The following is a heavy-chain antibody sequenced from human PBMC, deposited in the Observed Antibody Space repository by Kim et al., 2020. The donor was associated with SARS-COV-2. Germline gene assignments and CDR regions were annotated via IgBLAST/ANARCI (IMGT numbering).Heavy chain of an antibody. D-gene: IGHD1-20*01. J-gene: IGHJ4*02. CDR2: ISAYSGNT. CDR3: ARAGITGADFDY. V-gene: IGHV1-18*01. CDR1: GYTFNNYG. Sequence: ASVKVSCKTSGYTFNNYGISWVRQAPGQGLEWMGWISAYSGNTNYAQKVQGRVSMTTDTSTSTAYMELKSLTSDDTAVYYCARAGITGADFDYWGQGTLVTVS.